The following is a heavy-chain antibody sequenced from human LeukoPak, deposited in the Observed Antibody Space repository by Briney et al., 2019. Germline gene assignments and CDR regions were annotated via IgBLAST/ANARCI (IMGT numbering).Heavy chain of an antibody. CDR1: GGSISLSYYY. D-gene: IGHD4-17*01. Sequence: SETLSLTCSVSGGSISLSYYYWGWIRQPPGKALEWIGSVYYSGTTSYNPSLKSRVTISVDMSKNQFSLKLSSVTAADTAVYYCARASHDYGDYSHFDYWGQGTLVTVSS. V-gene: IGHV4-39*07. J-gene: IGHJ4*02. CDR2: VYYSGTT. CDR3: ARASHDYGDYSHFDY.